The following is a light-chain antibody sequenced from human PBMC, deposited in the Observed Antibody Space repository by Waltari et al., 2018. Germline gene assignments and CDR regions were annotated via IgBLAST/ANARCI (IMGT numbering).Light chain of an antibody. CDR3: CSDAGIGSSVG. Sequence: QSALTQPASVSGSPGQSITISCTGTSSDVGNYNLVSWYQQHPGKAPKLIIYEVSQRPSRFPNRFSYSKSGTTASLTISGLQAEDEADFYCCSDAGIGSSVGFGGGTKLTVL. J-gene: IGLJ2*01. CDR1: SSDVGNYNL. V-gene: IGLV2-23*02. CDR2: EVS.